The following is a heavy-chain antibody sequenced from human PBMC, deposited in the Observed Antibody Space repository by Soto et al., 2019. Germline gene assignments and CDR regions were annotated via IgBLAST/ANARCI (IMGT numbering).Heavy chain of an antibody. Sequence: PSETLSLTCAVSGGSLSGYYWSWIRQSPGKGLEWIGEINHRGSSDYNPSLKSRVTISIDASKNHVTLELTSVTAADTAVYYCAGSDNRHSLYGVDVWGQGTAVTVSS. V-gene: IGHV4-34*01. CDR2: INHRGSS. CDR3: AGSDNRHSLYGVDV. CDR1: GGSLSGYY. J-gene: IGHJ6*02.